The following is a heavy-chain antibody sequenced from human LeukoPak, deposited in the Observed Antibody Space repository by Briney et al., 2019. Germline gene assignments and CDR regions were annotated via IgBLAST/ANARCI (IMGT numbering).Heavy chain of an antibody. CDR1: SYTFTSYG. CDR3: ARVFTGGEVVRDY. J-gene: IGHJ4*02. D-gene: IGHD3-22*01. V-gene: IGHV1-18*01. CDR2: ISTYNGNT. Sequence: GASVKVSCKASSYTFTSYGISWVRQAPRQGLEWMGWISTYNGNTNYAQKLQGRVTMTTDTSTSTAYMGLRSLRSDDTAVYYCARVFTGGEVVRDYWGQGTLVTVSP.